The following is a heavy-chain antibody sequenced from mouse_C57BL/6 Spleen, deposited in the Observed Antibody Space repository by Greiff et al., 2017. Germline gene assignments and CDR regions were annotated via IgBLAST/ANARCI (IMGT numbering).Heavy chain of an antibody. Sequence: QVQLQQSGPELVKPGASVKISCKASGYAFSSSWMNWVKQRPGKGLEWIGRIYPGDGDTNYNGKFKGKATLTADKSSSTAYMQLSSLTSEDSAVYFGARGGELRNWDVGAYWGQGTLVTVSA. CDR1: GYAFSSSW. CDR2: IYPGDGDT. J-gene: IGHJ3*01. CDR3: ARGGELRNWDVGAY. V-gene: IGHV1-82*01. D-gene: IGHD4-1*01.